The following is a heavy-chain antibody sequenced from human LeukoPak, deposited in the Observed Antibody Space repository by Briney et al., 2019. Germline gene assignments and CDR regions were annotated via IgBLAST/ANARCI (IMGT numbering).Heavy chain of an antibody. D-gene: IGHD2-15*01. V-gene: IGHV5-51*01. CDR3: ARLYCSGSTCYMGVDY. Sequence: GESLKISCKGSGYSFTSYWIAWVRQMPGKGLEWMGITYPGGSDTRYSPSFQGQVTISVDKSINTAYLQWSSLKASDTAMYHCARLYCSGSTCYMGVDYWGQGTLVTVSS. J-gene: IGHJ4*02. CDR2: TYPGGSDT. CDR1: GYSFTSYW.